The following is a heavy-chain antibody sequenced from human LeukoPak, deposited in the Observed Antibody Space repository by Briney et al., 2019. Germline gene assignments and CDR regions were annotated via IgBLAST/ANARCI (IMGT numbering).Heavy chain of an antibody. D-gene: IGHD3-10*01. Sequence: GGSLRLSCVASGFTFSSYAMSWVRQAPGKGLEWVANIREDGSEKYYVDSVKGQFTISRDNAKNSLFLQMDSLRAEDTAVYYCARGLAGHYYGSGSSFDYWGQGTLVTVSS. CDR3: ARGLAGHYYGSGSSFDY. V-gene: IGHV3-7*01. CDR2: IREDGSEK. CDR1: GFTFSSYA. J-gene: IGHJ4*02.